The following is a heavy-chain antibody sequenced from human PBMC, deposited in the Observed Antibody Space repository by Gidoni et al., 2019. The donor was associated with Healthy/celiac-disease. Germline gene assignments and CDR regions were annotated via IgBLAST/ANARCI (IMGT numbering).Heavy chain of an antibody. CDR3: ARFASSSWTYYYYGMDV. CDR1: GFPFRSYS. D-gene: IGHD6-13*01. J-gene: IGHJ6*02. CDR2: ISSSSSTI. Sequence: EVQLVESGGGLVQPGGSLRLSCAASGFPFRSYSMNWVRQAPGKGLEWVSYISSSSSTIYYADSVKGRFTISRDNAKNSLYLQMNSLRAEDTAVYYCARFASSSWTYYYYGMDVWGQGTTVTVSS. V-gene: IGHV3-48*04.